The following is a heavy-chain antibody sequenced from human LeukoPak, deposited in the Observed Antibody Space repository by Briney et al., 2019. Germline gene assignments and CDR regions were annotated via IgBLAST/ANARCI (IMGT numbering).Heavy chain of an antibody. J-gene: IGHJ4*02. CDR1: GFTFSSYA. D-gene: IGHD3-10*01. V-gene: IGHV3-23*01. CDR2: ISGSVGST. CDR3: AKEARITMVQGVISTTPPY. Sequence: GGSLRLSCAASGFTFSSYAMSWVRQAPGKGLEWVSAISGSVGSTYYADSVKGRFTISRDNSKNTLYLQMNSLRAEDTAVYYCAKEARITMVQGVISTTPPYWGQGTLVTVSS.